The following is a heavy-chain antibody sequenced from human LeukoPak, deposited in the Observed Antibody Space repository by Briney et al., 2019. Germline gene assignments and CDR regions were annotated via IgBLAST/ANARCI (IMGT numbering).Heavy chain of an antibody. CDR2: INWNGGST. Sequence: PGGSLRLSCEGSGFTFDDYGMSWVRQAPGKGLEWVSDINWNGGSTGYANSVKGRFTISRDNAKNSLYLQMNSLRAEDTALYYCARGGAKWDYYNRDVGGKGPTVTVS. CDR1: GFTFDDYG. J-gene: IGHJ6*03. CDR3: ARGGAKWDYYNRDV. V-gene: IGHV3-20*04. D-gene: IGHD1-26*01.